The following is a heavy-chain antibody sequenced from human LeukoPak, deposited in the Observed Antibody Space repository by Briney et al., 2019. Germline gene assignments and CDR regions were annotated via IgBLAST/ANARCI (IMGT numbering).Heavy chain of an antibody. Sequence: SVKVSCKASGGTFSSYAISWVRQAPGQGLEWMGRIIPILGIANYAQKFQGRVTITADKSTSTAYMELSSLRFEDTAVYYCARDTAMVGYYFDYWGQGTLVTVSS. V-gene: IGHV1-69*04. CDR1: GGTFSSYA. CDR3: ARDTAMVGYYFDY. CDR2: IIPILGIA. J-gene: IGHJ4*02. D-gene: IGHD5-18*01.